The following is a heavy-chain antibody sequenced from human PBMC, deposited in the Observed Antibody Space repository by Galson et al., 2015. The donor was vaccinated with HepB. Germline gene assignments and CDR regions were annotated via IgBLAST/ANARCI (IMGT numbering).Heavy chain of an antibody. CDR2: IYYSGST. V-gene: IGHV4-59*01. J-gene: IGHJ5*02. Sequence: ETLSLTCTVSGGSISIFYWGWIRQLPGKGLEWIGYIYYSGSTYYSPSLTSRVTISVDTSKNQFSLKLNSVTPADTAVYYCARGREWFDPWGQGTLVTVSS. CDR1: GGSISIFY. CDR3: ARGREWFDP.